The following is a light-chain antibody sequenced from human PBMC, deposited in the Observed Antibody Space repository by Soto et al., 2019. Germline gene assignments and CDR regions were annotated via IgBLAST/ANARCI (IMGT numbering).Light chain of an antibody. CDR1: QSVSSW. Sequence: DIQMTQSPSTLSASLGGRVTFTCGSRQSVSSWLAWYQQKPGKAPKILIYDASSLESGVPSRFGGSGSGTEFTLTISSLQPDDLATYYCQEYYSFSPRFGQGTMV. V-gene: IGKV1-5*01. J-gene: IGKJ1*01. CDR2: DAS. CDR3: QEYYSFSPR.